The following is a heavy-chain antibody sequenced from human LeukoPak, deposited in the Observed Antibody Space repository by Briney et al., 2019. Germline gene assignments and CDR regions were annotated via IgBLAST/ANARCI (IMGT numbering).Heavy chain of an antibody. CDR3: VKDWEEQLWSSRGYFDS. J-gene: IGHJ4*02. CDR2: ISYDGSNK. Sequence: PGRSLRLSCAASGFTFSSYAMHWVRQAPGKGLEWVAVISYDGSNKYYADSVKGRFTISRDNSNNALYLQMNSLRGEDTAVYHCVKDWEEQLWSSRGYFDSWGQGTLVTVSS. D-gene: IGHD5-18*01. V-gene: IGHV3-30-3*01. CDR1: GFTFSSYA.